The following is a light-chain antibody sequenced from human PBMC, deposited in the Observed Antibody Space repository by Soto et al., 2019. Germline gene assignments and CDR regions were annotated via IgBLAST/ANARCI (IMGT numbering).Light chain of an antibody. V-gene: IGKV3-15*01. Sequence: EIVRTQSPATLSVSPGERATLSCRASQSVGSNLAWYQQKPGQAPRLLIYDASTRATGVPARFSGTGYGTDFTLTIHRLQSEDFAVYYCQQYGSSPRTFGQGTKVDIK. CDR3: QQYGSSPRT. CDR2: DAS. J-gene: IGKJ1*01. CDR1: QSVGSN.